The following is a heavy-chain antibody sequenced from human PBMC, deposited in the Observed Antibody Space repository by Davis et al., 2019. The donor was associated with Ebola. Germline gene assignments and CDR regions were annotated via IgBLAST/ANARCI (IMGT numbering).Heavy chain of an antibody. J-gene: IGHJ4*02. Sequence: MPSETLSLTCTVSGGSISGSTNYWGWIRQPPGKGLEWIGSIYSPRSTYYNPSLKSQVTISADTSKNQLSLRLRSVTAADTAIYYCARLNPRQRFDELLDPYYFDCWGQGTLVTVSS. D-gene: IGHD3-10*01. CDR1: GGSISGSTNY. CDR3: ARLNPRQRFDELLDPYYFDC. V-gene: IGHV4-39*01. CDR2: IYSPRST.